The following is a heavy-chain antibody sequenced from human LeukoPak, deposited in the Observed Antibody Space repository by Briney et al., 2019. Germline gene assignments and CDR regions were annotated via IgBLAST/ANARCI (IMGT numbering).Heavy chain of an antibody. J-gene: IGHJ4*02. CDR2: MREDGSRI. Sequence: GGSLRLSCAASGFPFNVQTMSWVRQASGKGLDWVASMREDGSRIYYVDSVKGRFTISRDNAKNSLYLQMNSLRAEDTAVYYCVRGGATRGRFENWGQGTLVTVSS. CDR3: VRGGATRGRFEN. CDR1: GFPFNVQT. V-gene: IGHV3-7*01. D-gene: IGHD1-26*01.